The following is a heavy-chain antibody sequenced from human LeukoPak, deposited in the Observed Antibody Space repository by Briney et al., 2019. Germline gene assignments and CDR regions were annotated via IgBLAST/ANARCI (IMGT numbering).Heavy chain of an antibody. D-gene: IGHD6-13*01. Sequence: SQTLSLTCTVSGGSISSGGYYWSWIRQPPGKGLEWIGYIYHSGSTYYNPSLKSRVTISVDRSKNQFSLKLSSVTAADTAVYYCARLARIADEGGDYWGQGTLVTVSS. CDR2: IYHSGST. CDR3: ARLARIADEGGDY. J-gene: IGHJ4*02. CDR1: GGSISSGGYY. V-gene: IGHV4-30-2*01.